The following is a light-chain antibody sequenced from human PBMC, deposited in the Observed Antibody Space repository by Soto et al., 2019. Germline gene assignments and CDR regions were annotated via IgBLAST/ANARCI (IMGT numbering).Light chain of an antibody. CDR3: QPYDSSPRT. CDR1: QSVSSSF. V-gene: IGKV3-20*01. CDR2: GAS. J-gene: IGKJ2*01. Sequence: EIVLTQSPGTLSLSPGERATLSCRASQSVSSSFLAWFQQKPGQAPRLLIYGASSRATGIPDRFSGSGSGTDFTLTISRLEPEDFAVYYCQPYDSSPRTFGQGTKLEIK.